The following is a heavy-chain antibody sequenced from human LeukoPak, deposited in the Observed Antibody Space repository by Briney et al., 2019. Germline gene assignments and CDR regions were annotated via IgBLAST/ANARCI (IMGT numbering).Heavy chain of an antibody. Sequence: GRSLRLSCAASGFTFSSYGMHWVRQAPGKGLEWVAVISYDGSNKYYADSVKGRFTISRDNSKNTLYLQMNSLRAEDTAVYYCASAPPFDAFDIWGQGTMVTVSS. V-gene: IGHV3-30*03. J-gene: IGHJ3*02. CDR3: ASAPPFDAFDI. CDR2: ISYDGSNK. CDR1: GFTFSSYG.